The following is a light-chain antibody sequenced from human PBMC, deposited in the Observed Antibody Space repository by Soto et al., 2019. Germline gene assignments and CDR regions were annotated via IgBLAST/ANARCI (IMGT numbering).Light chain of an antibody. CDR1: QSVNTY. J-gene: IGKJ4*01. CDR2: AAS. V-gene: IGKV1-39*01. Sequence: DIQMTQSPSSLSASVGDRVTITCQASQSVNTYLNWYQQTPGQAPKLLISAASRLQTGVPSRFTGSGSGTDFTLTISSLRREDFATYYCQQSYSSPRTFGGGTKVEIK. CDR3: QQSYSSPRT.